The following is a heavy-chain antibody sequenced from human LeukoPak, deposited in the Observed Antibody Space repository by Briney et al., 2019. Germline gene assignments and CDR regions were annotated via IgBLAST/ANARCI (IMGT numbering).Heavy chain of an antibody. CDR3: ARHDVAGATTDYFQH. J-gene: IGHJ1*01. Sequence: SVKVSCKASGGTFSSYAISWVRQAPGQGLEWMGRIIPILGIANYAQKFQGRVTITADKSTSTAHMELSSLRSEDTAVYYCARHDVAGATTDYFQHWGQGTLVTVSS. D-gene: IGHD1-26*01. CDR1: GGTFSSYA. V-gene: IGHV1-69*04. CDR2: IIPILGIA.